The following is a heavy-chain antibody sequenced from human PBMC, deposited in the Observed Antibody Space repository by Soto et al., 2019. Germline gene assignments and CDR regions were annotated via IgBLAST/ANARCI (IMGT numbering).Heavy chain of an antibody. V-gene: IGHV3-23*01. J-gene: IGHJ3*02. D-gene: IGHD3-16*01. CDR2: ISGSGGST. CDR3: AKGSGEPHPNDAFDS. Sequence: GGSLRLSCAASGFTFSSYAMSWVRQAPGKGLEWVSAISGSGGSTYYADSVKGRLTISRDNSKNTLYLQMNSLRAEDTAVYYCAKGSGEPHPNDAFDSWGQGTMVTVSS. CDR1: GFTFSSYA.